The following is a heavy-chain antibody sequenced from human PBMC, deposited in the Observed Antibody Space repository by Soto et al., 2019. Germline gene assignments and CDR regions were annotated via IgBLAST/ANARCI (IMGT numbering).Heavy chain of an antibody. CDR3: ARVGWEKYSSSWYSFEGLLYYYYGMDV. V-gene: IGHV4-34*01. J-gene: IGHJ6*02. Sequence: SETLSLTCAVYGGSFSGYYWSWIRQPPGKGLEWIGEINHSGSTNYNPSLKSRVTISVDTSKNQFSLKLSSVTAADTAVYYCARVGWEKYSSSWYSFEGLLYYYYGMDVWGQGTTVTVSS. CDR2: INHSGST. D-gene: IGHD6-13*01. CDR1: GGSFSGYY.